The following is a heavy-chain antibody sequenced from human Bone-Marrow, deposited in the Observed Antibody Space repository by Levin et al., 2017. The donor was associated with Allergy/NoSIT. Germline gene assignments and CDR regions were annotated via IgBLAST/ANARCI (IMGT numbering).Heavy chain of an antibody. Sequence: PGGSLRLSCTASGFTFGDYAMSWFRQAPGKGLEWVGFIRSKAYGGTTEYAASVKGRFTISRDDSKSIAYLQMNSLKTEDTAMYYCTSYYYDSSGYYPSLDYWGQGTLVTVSS. V-gene: IGHV3-49*03. CDR2: IRSKAYGGTT. CDR3: TSYYYDSSGYYPSLDY. D-gene: IGHD3-22*01. CDR1: GFTFGDYA. J-gene: IGHJ4*02.